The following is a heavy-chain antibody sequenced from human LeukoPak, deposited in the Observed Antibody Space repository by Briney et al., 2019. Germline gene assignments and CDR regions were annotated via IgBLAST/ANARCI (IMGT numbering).Heavy chain of an antibody. CDR1: GFTFSSYS. D-gene: IGHD6-13*01. V-gene: IGHV3-48*01. CDR2: ISSSSSTI. J-gene: IGHJ4*02. Sequence: PGGSLRLSCAASGFTFSSYSMNWVRQAPGKGLEWVSYISSSSSTIYYADSVKGRFTISRDNSKNTLYLQMNSLRAEDTAVYYCAKASSSWTDYWGQGTLVTVSS. CDR3: AKASSSWTDY.